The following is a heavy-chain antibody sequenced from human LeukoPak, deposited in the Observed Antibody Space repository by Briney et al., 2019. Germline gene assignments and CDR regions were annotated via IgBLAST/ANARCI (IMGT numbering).Heavy chain of an antibody. V-gene: IGHV3-23*01. CDR3: ARDRYYYGSGSYYTPGY. J-gene: IGHJ4*02. D-gene: IGHD3-10*01. CDR2: ISGSGGST. Sequence: GGSLRLSCAASGFTFSSYAMHWVRQAPGKGLEWVSAISGSGGSTYYADSVKGRFTISRDNSKNTLYLQMNSLRAEDTAVYYCARDRYYYGSGSYYTPGYWGQGTLVTVSS. CDR1: GFTFSSYA.